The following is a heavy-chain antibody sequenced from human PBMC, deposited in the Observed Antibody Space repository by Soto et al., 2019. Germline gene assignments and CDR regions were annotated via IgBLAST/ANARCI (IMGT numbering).Heavy chain of an antibody. CDR2: IIPIFGTA. Sequence: QVQLVQSGAEVKKPGSSVKVSCKASGGTFSSYAISWVRQAPGQGLEWMGGIIPIFGTANYAQKFQGRVTITADESTSTAYMELSSLRSEDTAVYYCARERAARTHLYYYYGMDVWGQGTTVTVSS. CDR3: ARERAARTHLYYYYGMDV. CDR1: GGTFSSYA. V-gene: IGHV1-69*01. J-gene: IGHJ6*02. D-gene: IGHD6-6*01.